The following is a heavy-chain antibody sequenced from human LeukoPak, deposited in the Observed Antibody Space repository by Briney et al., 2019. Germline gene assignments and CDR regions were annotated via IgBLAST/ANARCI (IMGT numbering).Heavy chain of an antibody. Sequence: SETLSLTCTVSGGSISSSSYYWGWIRQPPGKGLEWIGDIYYSGSTYYNPSLQSRVTISVDTSKNQFSLKLSSVTAADTAVYYCVRRSDLTTNVDYWGQGTLVTVSS. J-gene: IGHJ4*02. CDR1: GGSISSSSYY. CDR2: IYYSGST. CDR3: VRRSDLTTNVDY. V-gene: IGHV4-39*01. D-gene: IGHD2-15*01.